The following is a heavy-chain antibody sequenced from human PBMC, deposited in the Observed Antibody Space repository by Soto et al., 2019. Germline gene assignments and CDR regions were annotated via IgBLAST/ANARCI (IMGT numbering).Heavy chain of an antibody. J-gene: IGHJ4*02. D-gene: IGHD6-13*01. CDR2: IYYSGST. Sequence: TLSLTCTVSGGSISSGVYYWSWIRQHPGKGLEWIGYIYYSGSTYYNPSLKGRVTISVDTSKNQFSLKLSSVTVADTAVYYCAREQQQLVYNYHDYWGQGTLVTVSS. CDR3: AREQQQLVYNYHDY. CDR1: GGSISSGVYY. V-gene: IGHV4-31*03.